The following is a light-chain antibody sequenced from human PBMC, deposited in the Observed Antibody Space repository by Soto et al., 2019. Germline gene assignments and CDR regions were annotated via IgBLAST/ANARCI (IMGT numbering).Light chain of an antibody. CDR3: QQYGSSPWT. CDR2: GAS. Sequence: EERAAVSWRTSQSVSSNNLVWYQQNPGQAPRLLIYGASYRAAGIPDRFSGSGSGTDFSLTISRLEPEDLALDYCQQYGSSPWTFGQGTKVDIK. J-gene: IGKJ1*01. CDR1: QSVSSNN. V-gene: IGKV3-20*01.